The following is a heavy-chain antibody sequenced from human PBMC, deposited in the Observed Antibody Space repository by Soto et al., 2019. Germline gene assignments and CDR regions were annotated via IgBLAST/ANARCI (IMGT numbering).Heavy chain of an antibody. CDR1: GGSISSGGYY. J-gene: IGHJ4*02. CDR3: ERDNNTGGKRYYLDY. V-gene: IGHV4-31*03. D-gene: IGHD2-8*02. Sequence: SETLSLTCTVSGGSISSGGYYWSWMRQHPGKGLEWIGYIYYSGSTYYNPSLKSRVTISVDTSKNQFSLKLSSVTAADTAVYYCERDNNTGGKRYYLDYWGQGTLVTVSS. CDR2: IYYSGST.